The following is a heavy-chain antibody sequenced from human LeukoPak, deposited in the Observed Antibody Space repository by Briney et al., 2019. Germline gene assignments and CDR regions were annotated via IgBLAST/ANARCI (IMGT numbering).Heavy chain of an antibody. CDR3: ARDIGRGFDP. Sequence: SETLSLTCTVSGGSVSSGSYYWSWIRQPPGKGLEWIGYIYYSGSTNYNPSLKSRVTISVDTSKNQFSLKLSSVTAADTAVYYCARDIGRGFDPWGQGTLVTVSS. J-gene: IGHJ5*02. CDR1: GGSVSSGSYY. D-gene: IGHD3-10*01. CDR2: IYYSGST. V-gene: IGHV4-61*01.